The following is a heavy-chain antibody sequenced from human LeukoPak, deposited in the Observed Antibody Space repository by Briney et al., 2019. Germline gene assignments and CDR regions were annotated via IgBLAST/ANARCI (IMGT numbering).Heavy chain of an antibody. CDR3: AEDLPVVAAAVDY. CDR1: GFTFSSYG. CDR2: IRYDGSNK. Sequence: GGSLRLSCAASGFTFSSYGMHWVRQAPGKGLEWVAFIRYDGSNKYYADSVKGRFTISRDNSKNTLYLQMNSLRAEDTAVYYCAEDLPVVAAAVDYWGQGTLVTVSS. V-gene: IGHV3-30*02. D-gene: IGHD2-15*01. J-gene: IGHJ4*02.